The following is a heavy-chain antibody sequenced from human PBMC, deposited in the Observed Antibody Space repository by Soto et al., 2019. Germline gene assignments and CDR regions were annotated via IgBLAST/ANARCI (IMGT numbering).Heavy chain of an antibody. CDR1: GYTFSSYT. J-gene: IGHJ4*02. V-gene: IGHV1-18*01. Sequence: QVQLVQSGAEVKKPGASVKVSCKASGYTFSSYTISWVRQAPGQGLEWMGWIITYNGNTNYAQKLQGRVTMITDTSTTTAYMDLRSLRYDDTAVYYCARTGPPVDYWGQGTLVTVSS. CDR2: IITYNGNT. CDR3: ARTGPPVDY.